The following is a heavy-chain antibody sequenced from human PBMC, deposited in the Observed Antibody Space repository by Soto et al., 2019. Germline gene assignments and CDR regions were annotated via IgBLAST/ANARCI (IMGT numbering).Heavy chain of an antibody. CDR2: IWYDGSNK. CDR1: GFTFSSYG. CDR3: AREAVVPAAPIQLDYYFDY. V-gene: IGHV3-33*01. D-gene: IGHD2-2*01. Sequence: QVQLVESGGGVVQPGRSLRLSCAASGFTFSSYGMHWVRQAPGKGLEWVAVIWYDGSNKYYADSVKGRFTISRENSKNTLYLQMNSLRAEDTAVYYGAREAVVPAAPIQLDYYFDYWGQGTLVTVSS. J-gene: IGHJ4*02.